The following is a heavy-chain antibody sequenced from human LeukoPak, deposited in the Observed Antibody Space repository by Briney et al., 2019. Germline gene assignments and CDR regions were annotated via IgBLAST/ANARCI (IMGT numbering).Heavy chain of an antibody. CDR2: IHYRGSP. D-gene: IGHD3-22*01. CDR1: GGSISSTSYY. CDR3: ARHVHSAPMIVVVVTPPYLPDFDL. Sequence: SETQSPTCTVSGGSISSTSYYWGWIRQPPGKGLEWIGSIHYRGSPYYNPSLKSRVTISVDTSKNQFSLKLSSVTAADTAVYYCARHVHSAPMIVVVVTPPYLPDFDLWGRGTLVTDSS. V-gene: IGHV4-39*01. J-gene: IGHJ2*01.